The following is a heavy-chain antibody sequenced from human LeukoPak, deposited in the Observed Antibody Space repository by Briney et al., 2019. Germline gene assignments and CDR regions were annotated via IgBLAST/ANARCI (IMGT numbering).Heavy chain of an antibody. V-gene: IGHV3-74*01. Sequence: TGGSQRLSCAASGFTFSIYWMHWVRHAPGKGLVGVSRINSDGSSTSYADSVKGRFTVSRDNAKNSLYLQMNSLRAEDTAVYYCAIPPLSGTGSSRPLAGVDVWGQGTTVTVSS. D-gene: IGHD3-10*01. CDR3: AIPPLSGTGSSRPLAGVDV. J-gene: IGHJ6*02. CDR2: INSDGSST. CDR1: GFTFSIYW.